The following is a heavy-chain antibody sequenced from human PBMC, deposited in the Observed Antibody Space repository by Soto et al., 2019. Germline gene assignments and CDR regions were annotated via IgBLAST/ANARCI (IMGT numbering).Heavy chain of an antibody. V-gene: IGHV4-39*01. D-gene: IGHD6-19*01. Sequence: SETLSLTCTVSGGSISSSSYYWGWIRQPPGKGLEWIGSIYYSGSTYYNPSLKSRVTISVDTSKNQFSLKLSSVTAADTAVYYCARLDYSSGWYPYYYYGMDVWGQGTTVT. CDR3: ARLDYSSGWYPYYYYGMDV. J-gene: IGHJ6*02. CDR2: IYYSGST. CDR1: GGSISSSSYY.